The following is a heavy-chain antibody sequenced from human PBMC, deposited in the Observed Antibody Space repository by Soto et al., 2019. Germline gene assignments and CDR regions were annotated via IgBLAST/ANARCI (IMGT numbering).Heavy chain of an antibody. Sequence: EVQLVESGGGLVQPGGSLKLSCAASGFTFSGSAMHWVRQASGKGLEWVGRIRSKANSYATAYAASVKGRFTISRDDSKNTAYLQMNSLKTEDTAVYYCTRSSNLVAGPLFDYWGQGTLVTVSS. CDR2: IRSKANSYAT. CDR3: TRSSNLVAGPLFDY. J-gene: IGHJ4*02. D-gene: IGHD6-19*01. V-gene: IGHV3-73*02. CDR1: GFTFSGSA.